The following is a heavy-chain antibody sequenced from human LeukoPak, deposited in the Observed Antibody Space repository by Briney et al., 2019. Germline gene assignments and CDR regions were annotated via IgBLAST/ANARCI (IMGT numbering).Heavy chain of an antibody. CDR2: MNPNSGNT. CDR3: ARGNIPRDIVVVPAAPRGNWFDP. Sequence: ASVKVSCKASGYTFTSYDINWVRQATGQGLEWMGWMNPNSGNTGYAQKFQGRVTITRNTSISTAYMELSSLRSEDTAVYYCARGNIPRDIVVVPAAPRGNWFDPWGQGTLVSVTS. V-gene: IGHV1-8*03. CDR1: GYTFTSYD. J-gene: IGHJ5*02. D-gene: IGHD2-2*01.